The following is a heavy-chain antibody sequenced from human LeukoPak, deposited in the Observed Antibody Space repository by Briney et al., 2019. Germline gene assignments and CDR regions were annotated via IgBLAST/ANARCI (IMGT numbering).Heavy chain of an antibody. Sequence: SETLPLTCTVSGGSISSYYWTWIRQPPGKGLEWIGFIYYSGSTDYNPSLKGRVTLSVDTSNNQFSLRLSSVTTEDTAVYFCASYKPFTMAPDYWGQGILVTVSS. D-gene: IGHD3-10*01. CDR1: GGSISSYY. CDR3: ASYKPFTMAPDY. V-gene: IGHV4-59*01. CDR2: IYYSGST. J-gene: IGHJ4*02.